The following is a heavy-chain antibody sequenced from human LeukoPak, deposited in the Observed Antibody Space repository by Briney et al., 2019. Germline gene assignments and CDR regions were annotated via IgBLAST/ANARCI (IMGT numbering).Heavy chain of an antibody. CDR1: RGTFSSYA. D-gene: IGHD2-2*01. Sequence: SVKVSCKASRGTFSSYAISWVRQAPGQGLEWMGGIIPIFGTANYAQKFQGRVTITTDESTSTAYMELSSLRSEDTAVYYCARVSRCSSTSCYYYYMDVWGKGTTVTVSS. J-gene: IGHJ6*03. V-gene: IGHV1-69*05. CDR2: IIPIFGTA. CDR3: ARVSRCSSTSCYYYYMDV.